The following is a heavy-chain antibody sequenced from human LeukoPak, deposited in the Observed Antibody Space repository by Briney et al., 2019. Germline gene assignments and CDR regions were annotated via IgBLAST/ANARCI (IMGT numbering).Heavy chain of an antibody. CDR3: ARDRATRYFDY. Sequence: GGSLRLSCAASGFTFSSYGMHWVRQAPGKGLEWVAVIWYDGSNRYYADSVKGRFAISRDNSKNTLYLQMNSLRAEDTAVYYCARDRATRYFDYWGQGTLVTVSS. CDR1: GFTFSSYG. CDR2: IWYDGSNR. V-gene: IGHV3-33*01. D-gene: IGHD1-26*01. J-gene: IGHJ4*02.